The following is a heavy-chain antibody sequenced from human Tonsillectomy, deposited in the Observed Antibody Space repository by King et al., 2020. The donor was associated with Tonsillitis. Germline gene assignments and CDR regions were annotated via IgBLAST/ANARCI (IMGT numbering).Heavy chain of an antibody. CDR1: GGTFSNYG. D-gene: IGHD3-16*01. V-gene: IGHV1-69*09. CDR2: IIPTVGIT. Sequence: VQLVESGAEVKKPGSSVKVSCKASGGTFSNYGFNWVRQAPGQGLEWMGRIIPTVGITNYAQKFQGRVTITADKSTTTAYMELSSLRSEDTAVYYCARMMQGATVYWYFDLWGRGTLVSVSS. CDR3: ARMMQGATVYWYFDL. J-gene: IGHJ2*01.